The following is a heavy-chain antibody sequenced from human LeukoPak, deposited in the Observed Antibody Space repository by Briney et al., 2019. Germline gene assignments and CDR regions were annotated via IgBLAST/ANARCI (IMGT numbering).Heavy chain of an antibody. Sequence: GGSLRLSCVASGFTFNNYAMHWVRQAPGQGLEWVAVIWYDGSNKFYADSVKGRFTISRDNSKNTLYVQMHSLRAEDTAVYYCARDENTVATGPDYWGQGTLVTVSS. CDR3: ARDENTVATGPDY. V-gene: IGHV3-33*01. D-gene: IGHD5-12*01. CDR2: IWYDGSNK. CDR1: GFTFNNYA. J-gene: IGHJ4*02.